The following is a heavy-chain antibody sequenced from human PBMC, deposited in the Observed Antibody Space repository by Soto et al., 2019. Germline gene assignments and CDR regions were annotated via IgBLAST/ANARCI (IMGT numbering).Heavy chain of an antibody. Sequence: PSETLSLTCTVSGGSISSSSYYWGWIRQPPGKGLEWIGSIYYSGSTYYNPSLKSRVTISVDTSKNQFSLKLSSVTAADTAVYYCARHKWELLLCYFDYWGQGTLVTSPQ. D-gene: IGHD1-26*01. CDR3: ARHKWELLLCYFDY. V-gene: IGHV4-39*01. J-gene: IGHJ4*02. CDR2: IYYSGST. CDR1: GGSISSSSYY.